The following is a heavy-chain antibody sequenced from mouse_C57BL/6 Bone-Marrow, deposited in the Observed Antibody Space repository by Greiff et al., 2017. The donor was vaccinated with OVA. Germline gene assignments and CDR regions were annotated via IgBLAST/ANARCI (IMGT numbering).Heavy chain of an antibody. D-gene: IGHD1-1*01. CDR1: GFNIKNTY. V-gene: IGHV14-3*01. CDR3: ARGDYGSSYHFDY. J-gene: IGHJ2*01. CDR2: IDPANGNT. Sequence: VQLKESVAELVRPGASVKLSCTASGFNIKNTYMHWVKQRPEQGLEWIGRIDPANGNTKYATKFQGKATITADTSSNTAYLQLSSLTSEDTAIYYCARGDYGSSYHFDYWGQGTTLTVSS.